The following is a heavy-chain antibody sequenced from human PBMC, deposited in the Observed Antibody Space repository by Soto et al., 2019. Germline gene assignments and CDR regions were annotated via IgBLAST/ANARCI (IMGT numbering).Heavy chain of an antibody. CDR1: GYTFTGYY. V-gene: IGHV1-2*02. CDR2: INPNSGGT. Sequence: ASVKVSCKASGYTFTGYYMHWVRQAPGQGLEWMGWINPNSGGTNYAQKFQGRVTMTRDTSISTAYMELSRLRSDDTAVYYCAATSYSSSWPYVYWGQGTLVTVSS. J-gene: IGHJ4*02. CDR3: AATSYSSSWPYVY. D-gene: IGHD6-13*01.